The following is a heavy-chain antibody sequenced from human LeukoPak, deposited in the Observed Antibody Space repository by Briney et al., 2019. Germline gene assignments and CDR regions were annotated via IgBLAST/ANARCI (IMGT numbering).Heavy chain of an antibody. V-gene: IGHV4-59*01. CDR2: IYYSGST. J-gene: IGHJ3*02. CDR1: GGSISSYY. CDR3: ARELKSYYDSSGYYYDAFDI. D-gene: IGHD3-22*01. Sequence: PSETLSLTCTVSGGSISSYYWSWIRQPPGKGLEWIGYIYYSGSTDYNPSLKSRVTISVDTSKNQFSLKLTSVTAADTAVYYCARELKSYYDSSGYYYDAFDIWGQGTMVTASS.